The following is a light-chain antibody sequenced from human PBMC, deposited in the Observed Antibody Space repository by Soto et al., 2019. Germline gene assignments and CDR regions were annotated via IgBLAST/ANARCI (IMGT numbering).Light chain of an antibody. J-gene: IGLJ3*02. CDR1: SSDVGGYNY. Sequence: QSVLTQPRSVSGSPGQSVTISCTGTSSDVGGYNYVSWYQQHPGKAPKIMIYDVNKRPSGVPDRFSGSKSGNTASLTISGLQAEDEPDYYCCSYAGSVVFGGGTQLTVL. CDR3: CSYAGSVV. V-gene: IGLV2-11*01. CDR2: DVN.